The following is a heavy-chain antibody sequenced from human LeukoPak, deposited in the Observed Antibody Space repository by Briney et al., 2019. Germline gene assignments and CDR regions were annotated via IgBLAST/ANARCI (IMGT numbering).Heavy chain of an antibody. D-gene: IGHD2-21*02. J-gene: IGHJ4*02. Sequence: GGSLRLSCAASGFTFSHCWMHWFRQAPGKGLVWVSRVTHDGSGTNYADSVKGRFTISRDNAKNSLYLQMNSLRAEDTAVYYCARELPNCGGDCPVDYWGQGTLVTVSS. CDR3: ARELPNCGGDCPVDY. V-gene: IGHV3-74*01. CDR2: VTHDGSGT. CDR1: GFTFSHCW.